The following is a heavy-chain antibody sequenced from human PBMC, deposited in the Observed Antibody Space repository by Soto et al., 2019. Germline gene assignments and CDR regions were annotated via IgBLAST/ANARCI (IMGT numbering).Heavy chain of an antibody. V-gene: IGHV3-23*01. D-gene: IGHD6-6*01. CDR2: ISGSGGST. J-gene: IGHJ4*02. CDR3: AKRMDLSSSSFPGGPFDY. CDR1: GFTFSSYA. Sequence: PGGALRLSCAASGFTFSSYAMSWVRQAPGKGLEWVSAISGSGGSTYYADSVKGQFTISRDNSKNTLYLQMNSLRAEDTAVYYCAKRMDLSSSSFPGGPFDYWGQGTLVTVSS.